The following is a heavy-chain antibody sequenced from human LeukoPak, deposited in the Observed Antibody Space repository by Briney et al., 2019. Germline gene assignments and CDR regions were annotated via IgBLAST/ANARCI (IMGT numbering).Heavy chain of an antibody. J-gene: IGHJ4*02. D-gene: IGHD3-10*01. CDR1: VYTFTGYY. V-gene: IGHV1-2*02. Sequence: VASVKVSCKASVYTFTGYYMHWVRQAPGQGLEWMGWINPNSGDTNYARKFQGRVTMTRDTSISTAYVDLSRLTSDDTAVYYCARDRSQGRDFDYWGQGTLVTVSS. CDR2: INPNSGDT. CDR3: ARDRSQGRDFDY.